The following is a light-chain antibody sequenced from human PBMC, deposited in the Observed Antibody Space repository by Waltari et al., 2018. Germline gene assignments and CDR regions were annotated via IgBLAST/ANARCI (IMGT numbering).Light chain of an antibody. J-gene: IGLJ2*01. V-gene: IGLV1-40*01. CDR2: GNS. CDR3: QSYDSSLSGPYVV. CDR1: SSHIGAGYD. Sequence: QSVLTQPPSVSGAPGQRVTISCTGSSSHIGAGYDVHWYQQLPGTAPKLLIYGNSNRPSGVPDRFSGSKSGTSASLAITGLQAEDEADYYCQSYDSSLSGPYVVFGGGTKLTVL.